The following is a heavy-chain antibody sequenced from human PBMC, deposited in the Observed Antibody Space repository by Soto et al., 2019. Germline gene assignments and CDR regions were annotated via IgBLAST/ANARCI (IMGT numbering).Heavy chain of an antibody. Sequence: PGGSLRLSCAAYGFTFSNAWMSWVRQAPGKGLEWVGRIKSKTDGGTTDYAAPVKGRFTISRDDSKNTLYLQMDSLKTEDTAVYYCTTGGWLSHYYYYGMDVWGQGTPVTVSS. D-gene: IGHD3-22*01. V-gene: IGHV3-15*01. CDR1: GFTFSNAW. J-gene: IGHJ6*02. CDR3: TTGGWLSHYYYYGMDV. CDR2: IKSKTDGGTT.